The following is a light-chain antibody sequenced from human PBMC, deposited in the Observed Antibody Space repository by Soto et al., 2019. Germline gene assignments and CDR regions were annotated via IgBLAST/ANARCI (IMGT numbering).Light chain of an antibody. V-gene: IGKV3-20*01. J-gene: IGKJ1*01. Sequence: ENVLTQSPGTLSLSPGQRATLSCRAGQRVSSTSLAWYQQKPGQAPKLLIFDSFKRATGIPDRFSGSGSGTDFSLTISRLQPDDFAVYYCQQFETSPWTFGQGTRVEMK. CDR1: QRVSSTS. CDR2: DSF. CDR3: QQFETSPWT.